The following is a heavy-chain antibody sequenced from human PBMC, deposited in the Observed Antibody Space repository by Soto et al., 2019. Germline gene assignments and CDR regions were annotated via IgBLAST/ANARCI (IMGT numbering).Heavy chain of an antibody. CDR2: INPVGGGT. CDR1: GYIYTNYY. V-gene: IGHV1-46*01. CDR3: ARAPAGSGNGMDV. J-gene: IGHJ6*02. D-gene: IGHD3-10*01. Sequence: ASVKVSCKASGYIYTNYYMHWVRQAPGQGLEWMGIINPVGGGTGYAQKLQGRVTMTTDTSTSTAYMELRSLRSDDTAVYYCARAPAGSGNGMDVWGQGTTVTVSS.